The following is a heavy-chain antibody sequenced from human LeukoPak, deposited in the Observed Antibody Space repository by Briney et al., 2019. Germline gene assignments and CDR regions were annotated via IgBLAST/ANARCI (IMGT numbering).Heavy chain of an antibody. J-gene: IGHJ5*02. CDR1: GFTFDDYA. D-gene: IGHD6-13*01. CDR3: AKDRYSSSFNWFDP. V-gene: IGHV3-9*01. Sequence: SGRSLRLSCSASGFTFDDYAMLWVRQAPGKGLEWVSGISWNSGSIGYADSVKGRFTISRDNAKNSLYLQMNSLRAEDTALYYCAKDRYSSSFNWFDPWGQGTLVTVSS. CDR2: ISWNSGSI.